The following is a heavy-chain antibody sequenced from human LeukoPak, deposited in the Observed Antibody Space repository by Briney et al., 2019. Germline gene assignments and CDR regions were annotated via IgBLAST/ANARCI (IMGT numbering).Heavy chain of an antibody. V-gene: IGHV1-69*13. J-gene: IGHJ4*02. D-gene: IGHD3-22*01. CDR3: ARSYYYDSSGYQSHFDY. CDR1: GGTFSSYA. CDR2: IIPIFGTA. Sequence: ASVKVSCKASGGTFSSYAISWVRQAPGQGLEWMGGIIPIFGTANYAQKFQGRVTITADESTSTAYMELSSLRSEDTAVYYCARSYYYDSSGYQSHFDYWGQGTLVTVSS.